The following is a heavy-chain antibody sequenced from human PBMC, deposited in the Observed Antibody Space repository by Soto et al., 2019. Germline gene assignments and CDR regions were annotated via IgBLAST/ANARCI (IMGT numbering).Heavy chain of an antibody. CDR2: IIPIFGTA. CDR1: GGTFSSYA. D-gene: IGHD2-2*01. J-gene: IGHJ6*02. Sequence: QVQLVQSGAEVKKPGSSVNVSCKASGGTFSSYAISWVRQAPGQGLEWMGGIIPIFGTANYAQKFQGRVTITADKSTSTAYMELSSLRSEDTSVYYCARSWWCSSTSCYVYYYYYGMDVWGQGTTVTVSS. V-gene: IGHV1-69*06. CDR3: ARSWWCSSTSCYVYYYYYGMDV.